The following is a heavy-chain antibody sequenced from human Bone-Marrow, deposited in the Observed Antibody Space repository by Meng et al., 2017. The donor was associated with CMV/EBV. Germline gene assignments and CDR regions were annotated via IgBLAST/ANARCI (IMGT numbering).Heavy chain of an antibody. V-gene: IGHV3-48*03. D-gene: IGHD2-15*01. J-gene: IGHJ6*02. CDR3: ARSSRVVDVYYYYGMDV. Sequence: GESLKISCAASGFTFSSYEMNWVRQAPGKGLEWVSYISSSGSTIYYADSVKGRFTISRDNAKNSLYLQMNSLRAEDTAVYYCARSSRVVDVYYYYGMDVWGQGTTVTFSS. CDR1: GFTFSSYE. CDR2: ISSSGSTI.